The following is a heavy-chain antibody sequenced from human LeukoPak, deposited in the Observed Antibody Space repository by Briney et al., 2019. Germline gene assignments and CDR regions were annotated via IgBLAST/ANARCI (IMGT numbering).Heavy chain of an antibody. J-gene: IGHJ4*02. CDR3: FRGSKSSDWDFDY. D-gene: IGHD3-9*01. V-gene: IGHV4-59*08. Sequence: SETLSLTCTVSGGSISSYYWSWIRQPPGKGLEWIGYIYYSGSTNYNPSLKSRVTISVDTSKNQFSLKLSSVTAADTAVYYCFRGSKSSDWDFDYWGQGTLVTVSS. CDR2: IYYSGST. CDR1: GGSISSYY.